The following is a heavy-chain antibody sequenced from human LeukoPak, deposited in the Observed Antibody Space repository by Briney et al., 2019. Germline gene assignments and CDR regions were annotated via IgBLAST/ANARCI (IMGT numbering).Heavy chain of an antibody. CDR3: AGRIYGGSYFLDY. D-gene: IGHD1-26*01. CDR2: IYPGDSDT. V-gene: IGHV5-51*01. J-gene: IGHJ4*02. CDR1: GYSFTSYW. Sequence: PGESLKISFKGSGYSFTSYWIGWVRPMPGKGLEWMGIIYPGDSDTRYSPSFQGQVTISADKSISTAYLQWSSLKASDTAMYYCAGRIYGGSYFLDYWGQGTLVTVSS.